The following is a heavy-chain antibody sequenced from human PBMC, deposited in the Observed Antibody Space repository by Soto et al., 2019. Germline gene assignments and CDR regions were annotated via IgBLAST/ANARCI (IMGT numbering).Heavy chain of an antibody. CDR3: ARHFVAVVIKGWGY. CDR1: GGSIDRSNYY. Sequence: SEILSLTCNVSGGSIDRSNYYWDWLRQPPGKGLEWIGTTYYNGNAYYNPSLRSRVSMSVDTSKNQFSLKLISVTAADTAVYYCARHFVAVVIKGWGYWGQGKLVTVSS. D-gene: IGHD3-10*01. J-gene: IGHJ4*02. CDR2: TYYNGNA. V-gene: IGHV4-39*01.